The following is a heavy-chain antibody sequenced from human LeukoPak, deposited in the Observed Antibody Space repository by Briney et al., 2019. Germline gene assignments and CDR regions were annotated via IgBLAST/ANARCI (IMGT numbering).Heavy chain of an antibody. J-gene: IGHJ6*03. V-gene: IGHV4-34*01. CDR3: ARRWNYGRNYYIDV. CDR1: GGSFNIYY. Sequence: SETLSLTCAVYGGSFNIYYWSWIRQSPEKGLGWIGEMNDGGTINYNPSLLSRVTISLDRSKNQFSLKLTSVTTADTAVYYCARRWNYGRNYYIDVWGNGATVSVSS. D-gene: IGHD1-7*01. CDR2: MNDGGTI.